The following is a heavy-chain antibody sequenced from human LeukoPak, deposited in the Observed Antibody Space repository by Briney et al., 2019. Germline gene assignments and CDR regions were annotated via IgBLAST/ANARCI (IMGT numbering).Heavy chain of an antibody. Sequence: PSETLSLTCTVSGGSISSYYWSWIRQPPGKGLEWIGYIYYSGSTNYNPSLKGRVTISVDTSKNQFSLKLSSVTAADTAVYYCARLYCSSTSCSIDYWGQGTLVTVSS. J-gene: IGHJ4*02. CDR1: GGSISSYY. CDR2: IYYSGST. V-gene: IGHV4-59*08. D-gene: IGHD2-2*01. CDR3: ARLYCSSTSCSIDY.